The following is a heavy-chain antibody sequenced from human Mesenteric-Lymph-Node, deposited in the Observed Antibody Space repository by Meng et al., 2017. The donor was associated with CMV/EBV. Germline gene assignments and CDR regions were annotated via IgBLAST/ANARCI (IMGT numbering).Heavy chain of an antibody. D-gene: IGHD3-3*02. CDR2: IRNAGTTQ. CDR1: GFTFSSYG. CDR3: AKDRDSIGLDY. J-gene: IGHJ4*02. Sequence: LSCAGSGFTFSSYGMHWVRQAPGKGLGWVPLIRNAGTTQSYADSVQGRFTISRDNSNNMMYLHMNILTAEDTALYYCAKDRDSIGLDYWGQGTLVTVSS. V-gene: IGHV3-30*02.